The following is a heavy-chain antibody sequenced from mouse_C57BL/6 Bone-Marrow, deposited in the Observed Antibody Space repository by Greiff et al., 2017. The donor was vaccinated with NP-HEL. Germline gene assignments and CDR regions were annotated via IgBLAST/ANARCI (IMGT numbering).Heavy chain of an antibody. D-gene: IGHD1-1*02. J-gene: IGHJ2*01. CDR1: GYTFTSYW. V-gene: IGHV1-64*01. CDR2: IHPNSGST. Sequence: GAELVKPGASVKLSCKASGYTFTSYWMHWVKQRPGQGLEWIGMIHPNSGSTNYNEKFKSKATLTVDKSSSTAYMQLSSLTSEDSAVYYCARERAYYPYFDYWGQGTTLTVSS. CDR3: ARERAYYPYFDY.